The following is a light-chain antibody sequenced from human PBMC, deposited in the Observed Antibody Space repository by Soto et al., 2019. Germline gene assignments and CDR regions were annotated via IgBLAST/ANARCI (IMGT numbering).Light chain of an antibody. V-gene: IGKV3-15*01. J-gene: IGKJ1*01. CDR1: QSVSGN. CDR2: GAS. Sequence: EIVMTQSPASLSVSPGERATLSCRASQSVSGNLAWYQQKPGQAPRLLIHGASARATGIPDRFSGSGSGTEFTLTISSLQSEDVAVYYCQQYNNWMWTFGQGTKV. CDR3: QQYNNWMWT.